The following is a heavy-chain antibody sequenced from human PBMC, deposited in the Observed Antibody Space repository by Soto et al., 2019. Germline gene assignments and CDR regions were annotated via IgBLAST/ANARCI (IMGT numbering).Heavy chain of an antibody. V-gene: IGHV4-59*08. J-gene: IGHJ6*02. CDR1: GGSISSYY. D-gene: IGHD1-26*01. Sequence: SETLSLTCTVSGGSISSYYWSWIRQSPGKGLEWIGYIYYSGSTNYNPSLKSRVTISVDTSKNQFYLKLSSVTAADTAVYYCARHIVGPTDGYYYYGMDVWGQGATVTVS. CDR2: IYYSGST. CDR3: ARHIVGPTDGYYYYGMDV.